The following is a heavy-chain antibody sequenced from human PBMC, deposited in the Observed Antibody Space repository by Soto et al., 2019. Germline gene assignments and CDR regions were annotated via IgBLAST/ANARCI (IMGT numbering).Heavy chain of an antibody. J-gene: IGHJ5*02. D-gene: IGHD2-2*01. V-gene: IGHV1-46*01. Sequence: QVQLVQSGAEVKKPGASVKVSCKASGYTFTSYYMHWVRQAPGQGLEWMGIINPSGGSTSYAQKFKGRVTMTRDTSTSTVYMELSSLRSEDKTVYYCAREPPTRLPDPVVPAAPWFDPWGQGTLVTVSS. CDR3: AREPPTRLPDPVVPAAPWFDP. CDR1: GYTFTSYY. CDR2: INPSGGST.